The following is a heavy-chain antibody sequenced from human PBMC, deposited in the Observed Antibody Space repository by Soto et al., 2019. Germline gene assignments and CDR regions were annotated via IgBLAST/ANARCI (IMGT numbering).Heavy chain of an antibody. CDR3: AAPNTVPRGMDV. CDR2: ISYDGSNK. Sequence: PGGSLRLSCAASGFTFSSYGMHWVRQAPGKGLEWVAVISYDGSNKYYADSVKGRFTISRDNSKNTLYLQMNSLRAEDTAVYYCAAPNTVPRGMDVWGQGTTVTVSS. V-gene: IGHV3-30*03. CDR1: GFTFSSYG. J-gene: IGHJ6*02.